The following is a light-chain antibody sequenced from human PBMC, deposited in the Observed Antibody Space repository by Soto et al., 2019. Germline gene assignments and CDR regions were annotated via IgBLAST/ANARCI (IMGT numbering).Light chain of an antibody. J-gene: IGKJ2*01. V-gene: IGKV3-20*01. CDR3: QQYGSSPMYT. CDR2: GAS. CDR1: QSVSSSY. Sequence: EIVLTQSPGTLSLSPGERATLSCRASQSVSSSYLAWYQQKPGQAPRLLIYGASRRATGIPDRFSGSGSGTDFTLTISRLEPEDFAVYYCQQYGSSPMYTVGQGTKLEIK.